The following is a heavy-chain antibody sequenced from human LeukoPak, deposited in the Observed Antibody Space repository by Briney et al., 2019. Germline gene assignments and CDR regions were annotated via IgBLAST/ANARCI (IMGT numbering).Heavy chain of an antibody. J-gene: IGHJ3*02. CDR3: ASRTPYYYDSSGYYVDI. Sequence: PSETLSLTCTVSGGSISSGDYYWSWIRQPPGKGLEGIGYIYYSGSTYYNPSLKSRVTISVDTSKNQFSLKLSAVTAADTAVYYCASRTPYYYDSSGYYVDIWGKGTMVTVSS. V-gene: IGHV4-30-4*01. CDR2: IYYSGST. D-gene: IGHD3-22*01. CDR1: GGSISSGDYY.